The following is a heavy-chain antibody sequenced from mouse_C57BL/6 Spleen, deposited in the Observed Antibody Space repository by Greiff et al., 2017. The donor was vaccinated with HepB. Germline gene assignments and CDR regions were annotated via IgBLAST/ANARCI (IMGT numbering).Heavy chain of an antibody. CDR1: GFTFSSYG. J-gene: IGHJ2*01. CDR2: ISSGGSYT. V-gene: IGHV5-6*01. Sequence: EVKLMESGGDLVKPGGSLKLSCAASGFTFSSYGMSWVRQTPDKRLEWVATISSGGSYTYYPDSVKGRFTISRDNAKNTLYLQMSSLKSEDTAMYYCARGRGSSFDYWGQGTTLTVSS. D-gene: IGHD1-1*01. CDR3: ARGRGSSFDY.